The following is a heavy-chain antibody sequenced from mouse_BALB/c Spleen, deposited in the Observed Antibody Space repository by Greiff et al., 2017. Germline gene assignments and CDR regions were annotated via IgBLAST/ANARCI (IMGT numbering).Heavy chain of an antibody. Sequence: QVQLQQSGAELVRPGASVTLSCKASGYTFTDYEMHWVKQTPVHGLEWIGAIDPETGGTAYNQKFKGKATLTADKSSSTTYMELRSLTSEDSAVYYCTRGYRYDVAWFAYWGQGTLVTVSA. D-gene: IGHD2-14*01. CDR2: IDPETGGT. V-gene: IGHV1-15*01. J-gene: IGHJ3*01. CDR3: TRGYRYDVAWFAY. CDR1: GYTFTDYE.